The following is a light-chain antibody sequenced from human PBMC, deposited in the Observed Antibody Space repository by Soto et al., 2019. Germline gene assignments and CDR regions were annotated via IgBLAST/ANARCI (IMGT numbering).Light chain of an antibody. V-gene: IGLV1-40*01. J-gene: IGLJ3*02. Sequence: QSVLTQPPSVSGAPGQWVTISCTGSSSNIGAGYDLHWYQQLPGTAPKLLIYGNSNRPSGVPDRFSGSKSGTSASLAITGLQAEDEADYYCQSYDSSLSGWVFGGGTKLTVL. CDR1: SSNIGAGYD. CDR3: QSYDSSLSGWV. CDR2: GNS.